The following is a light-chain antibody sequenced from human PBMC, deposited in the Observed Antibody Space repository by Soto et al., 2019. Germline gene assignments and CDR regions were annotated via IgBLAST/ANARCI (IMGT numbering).Light chain of an antibody. CDR1: SCDVGGYNY. V-gene: IGLV2-14*01. J-gene: IGLJ2*01. CDR2: DVS. CDR3: SSYTSSSTVV. Sequence: QSVLTQPASVSGSPGQSITISCTGTSCDVGGYNYVSWYQQHPGKAPKLMIYDVSNRPSGVSNRVSGSKSGNTASLTISGLQAEDEADYYCSSYTSSSTVVFGGGTKLTVL.